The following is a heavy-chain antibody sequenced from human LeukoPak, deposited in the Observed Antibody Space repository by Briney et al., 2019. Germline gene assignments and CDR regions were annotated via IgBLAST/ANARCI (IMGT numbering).Heavy chain of an antibody. V-gene: IGHV3-7*01. CDR3: ARDFFGWSSLGH. CDR2: VQPDGSAK. D-gene: IGHD6-19*01. CDR1: GFTFRSNW. Sequence: GGSLRLSCTASGFTFRSNWMNWVRQAPGKGLEWVAHVQPDGSAKIYADSVKGRFTISRDNAKDSVYLQMNSLRVEDTAVYYCARDFFGWSSLGHWGQGTLVTVSS. J-gene: IGHJ1*01.